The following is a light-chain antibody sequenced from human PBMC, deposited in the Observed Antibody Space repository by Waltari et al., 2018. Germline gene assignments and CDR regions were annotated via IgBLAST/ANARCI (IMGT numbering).Light chain of an antibody. V-gene: IGKV3-20*01. J-gene: IGKJ1*01. CDR3: QQYGSSPPT. Sequence: EIVLTQSPGTLSLSPGERATLSCRASQSVSSSYLAWYKQKPGQAPRLLIYGASSRATGIPDRFSGSGSGRDFTLTISRLEPEDFAVYYCQQYGSSPPTFGQGTKVEIK. CDR1: QSVSSSY. CDR2: GAS.